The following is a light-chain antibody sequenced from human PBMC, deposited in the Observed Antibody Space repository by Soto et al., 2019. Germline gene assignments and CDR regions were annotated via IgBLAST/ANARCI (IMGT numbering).Light chain of an antibody. CDR3: KQYNSYPWT. CDR1: QSISSW. J-gene: IGKJ1*01. Sequence: DIQMTQSPSTLSASVGDRVTITCRASQSISSWLAWYQQKPGKAPKLLIYKASSLESGVPSRFSGSGSGTEFTLTISTLQPDDFATYYCKQYNSYPWTFGQGTKVGIK. V-gene: IGKV1-5*03. CDR2: KAS.